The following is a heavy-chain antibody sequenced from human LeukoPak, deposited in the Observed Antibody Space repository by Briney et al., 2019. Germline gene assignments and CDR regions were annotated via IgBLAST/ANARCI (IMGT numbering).Heavy chain of an antibody. Sequence: SETLSLTCTVSGGSISSSSYYWGWIRQPPGKGLEWIGSIYYSGSTYYNPSLKSRVTISVDTSKNQFSLKLSSVTAADTAVYYCASGYSYGYGGSSFYMDVWGKGTTVTVSS. CDR3: ASGYSYGYGGSSFYMDV. J-gene: IGHJ6*03. CDR1: GGSISSSSYY. D-gene: IGHD5-18*01. CDR2: IYYSGST. V-gene: IGHV4-39*07.